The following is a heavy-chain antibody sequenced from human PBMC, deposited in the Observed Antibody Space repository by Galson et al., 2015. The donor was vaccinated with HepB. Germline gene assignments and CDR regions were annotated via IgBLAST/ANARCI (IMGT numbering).Heavy chain of an antibody. CDR3: ARPRGSYEGYSEY. D-gene: IGHD3-10*01. CDR1: GYSFTTEW. Sequence: QSGAEVKKPGESLKISCKGSGYSFTTEWIAWVRQMPGKGLEWMGIIYPGDSDTRYSPSFEGQVIISADKSISTAYLQWSSLKASDTAMYYCARPRGSYEGYSEYWGQGTLVTVSS. V-gene: IGHV5-51*01. CDR2: IYPGDSDT. J-gene: IGHJ4*02.